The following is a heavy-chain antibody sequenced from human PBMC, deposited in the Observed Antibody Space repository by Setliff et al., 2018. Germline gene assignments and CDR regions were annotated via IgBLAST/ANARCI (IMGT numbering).Heavy chain of an antibody. V-gene: IGHV3-23*01. CDR1: GFTFRGSA. J-gene: IGHJ4*02. CDR3: AREGSQLQFLEPYYFDY. CDR2: ISGSAQTT. Sequence: QPGGSLRLSCAACGFTFRGSAMRWVRQAPGKGLEWVSMISGSAQTTYYADSVKGRFTISRDNSKNTVYLDVNSLRAEDTAVYYCAREGSQLQFLEPYYFDYWGQGTLVTVSS. D-gene: IGHD3-3*01.